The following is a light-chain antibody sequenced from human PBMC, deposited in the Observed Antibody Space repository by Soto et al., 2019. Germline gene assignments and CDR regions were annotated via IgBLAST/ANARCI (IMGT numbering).Light chain of an antibody. CDR3: HQSYSTPT. J-gene: IGKJ2*01. CDR2: AAS. V-gene: IGKV1-39*01. CDR1: QSISSY. Sequence: DIQMTQSPSSLSASVGDRVTITCRASQSISSYLNWYQQKPVKAPKLLIYAASSLQRGVPSRFSGSGSGTDFTLTISSLQTEDLATYYCHQSYSTPTFGQGTKLEIK.